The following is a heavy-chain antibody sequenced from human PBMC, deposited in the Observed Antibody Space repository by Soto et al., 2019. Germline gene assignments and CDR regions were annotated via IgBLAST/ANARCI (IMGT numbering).Heavy chain of an antibody. CDR3: AIALRQWGYFDY. Sequence: EVQLVESGGGLVQPGGSLRLSCAASGFTFSSYEMNWVRQAPGKGLEWVSYISSSGSTIYYADSVKGRFPISRDNAKNSLYRQMNSLRAEDTAFYYCAIALRQWGYFDYWGQGTLVTVSS. D-gene: IGHD4-17*01. CDR1: GFTFSSYE. V-gene: IGHV3-48*03. J-gene: IGHJ4*02. CDR2: ISSSGSTI.